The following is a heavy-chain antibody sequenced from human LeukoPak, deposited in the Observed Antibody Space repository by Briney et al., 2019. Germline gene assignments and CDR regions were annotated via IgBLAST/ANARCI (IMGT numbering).Heavy chain of an antibody. J-gene: IGHJ6*02. CDR2: INPNSGGT. D-gene: IGHD3-22*01. CDR3: ARSTDYYDSSGYYYVPTTYYGMDD. CDR1: GYTFTGYY. Sequence: ASVKVSCKASGYTFTGYYMHWVRQAPGQGLEWMGWINPNSGGTNYAQKFQGRVTMTRDTSISTAYMELSRLRSDDTAVYYCARSTDYYDSSGYYYVPTTYYGMDDWGQGTTVTVSS. V-gene: IGHV1-2*02.